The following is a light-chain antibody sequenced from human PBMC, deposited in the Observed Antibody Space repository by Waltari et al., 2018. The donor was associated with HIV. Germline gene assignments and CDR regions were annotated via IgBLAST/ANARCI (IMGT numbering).Light chain of an antibody. Sequence: DIQLTQSPSPLSASLGDRVILTCRASQTIGDNVNGYQQKPGKPPKLLIYSATSLQSGVPSRFSGSGSGTDFALTISSLQPEDFAIYYCEQIYTCPLFTFGPGTKVDI. CDR1: QTIGDN. CDR2: SAT. J-gene: IGKJ3*01. V-gene: IGKV1-39*01. CDR3: EQIYTCPLFT.